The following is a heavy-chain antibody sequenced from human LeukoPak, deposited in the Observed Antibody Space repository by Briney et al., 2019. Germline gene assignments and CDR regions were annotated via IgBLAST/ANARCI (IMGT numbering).Heavy chain of an antibody. CDR1: GGSFSGYY. Sequence: PSETLSLTCAVYGGSFSGYYWSWIRQPPGKGLEWIGEINHSGSTNYNPSLKSRVTISVDTSKNQFSLKLSSVTAADTAVYYCATGPYGSEVSTWYWGQGTLVTVSS. CDR2: INHSGST. D-gene: IGHD3-10*01. J-gene: IGHJ4*02. CDR3: ATGPYGSEVSTWY. V-gene: IGHV4-34*01.